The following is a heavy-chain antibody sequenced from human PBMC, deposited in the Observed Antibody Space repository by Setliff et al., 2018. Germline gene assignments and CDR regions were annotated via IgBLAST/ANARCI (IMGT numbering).Heavy chain of an antibody. CDR1: GGSFSSYA. CDR2: IIPVLDTT. V-gene: IGHV1-69*11. D-gene: IGHD3-16*01. Sequence: ASVKVSCKVSGGSFSSYAISWVRQAPGQGPEWLGRIIPVLDTTDYSPKFQDRLTITADEPSRAVNMELHSLRSEDTALYYCARGVVNWAAFNIWGQGTMVTVSS. CDR3: ARGVVNWAAFNI. J-gene: IGHJ3*02.